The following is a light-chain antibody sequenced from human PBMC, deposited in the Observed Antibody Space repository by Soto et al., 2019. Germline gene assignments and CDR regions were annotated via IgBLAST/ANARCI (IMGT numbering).Light chain of an antibody. CDR1: QSVSNY. CDR2: DAS. J-gene: IGKJ5*01. V-gene: IGKV3-11*01. CDR3: QQRYNWPPT. Sequence: ETALTQSPVTLSLSPGERATLSCKASQSVSNYLAWYQQKPGQAPRLLIYDASNRATGISARFSGSGSGTDFTLTISSLEPEDFAVYYCQQRYNWPPTFGQGTRLEFK.